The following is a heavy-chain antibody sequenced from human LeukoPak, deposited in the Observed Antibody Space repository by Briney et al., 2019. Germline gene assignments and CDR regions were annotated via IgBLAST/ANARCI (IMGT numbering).Heavy chain of an antibody. Sequence: ASVKVSYKACGYTHTGYYMHWVRQPPGQGLEWMGIINPSGGSTSYAQKFQGRVPMTRDTSTSTVYMELSSLRSEDTAVYYCASFDYGGNPKRDYWGQGTLVTVSS. D-gene: IGHD4-23*01. CDR1: GYTHTGYY. CDR3: ASFDYGGNPKRDY. CDR2: INPSGGST. J-gene: IGHJ4*02. V-gene: IGHV1-46*01.